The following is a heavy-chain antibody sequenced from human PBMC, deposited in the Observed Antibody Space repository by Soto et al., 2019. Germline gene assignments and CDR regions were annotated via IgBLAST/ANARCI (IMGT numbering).Heavy chain of an antibody. Sequence: QVQLVESGGGVVQPGRSLRLSCAASGFTFSSYAMHWVCQAPGKGLEWVAVISYDGSNKYYADSVKGRFTISRDNSKNTLYLQMNSLRAEDTAVYYCARVGYIKPQPYYYYYGMDVWGQGTTVTVSS. V-gene: IGHV3-30-3*01. J-gene: IGHJ6*02. CDR3: ARVGYIKPQPYYYYYGMDV. D-gene: IGHD5-18*01. CDR1: GFTFSSYA. CDR2: ISYDGSNK.